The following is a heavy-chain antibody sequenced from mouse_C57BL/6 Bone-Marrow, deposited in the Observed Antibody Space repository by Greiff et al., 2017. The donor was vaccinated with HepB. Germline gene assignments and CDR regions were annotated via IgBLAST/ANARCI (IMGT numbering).Heavy chain of an antibody. CDR3: ARGTRYWYFDV. Sequence: VQLQQPGAELVKPGASVKVSCKASGYTFTSYWMHWVKQRPGQGLEWIGRIHPSDSDTNYNQKFKGKATLTVDKSSSTAYMQLSSLTSEDSAVYYCARGTRYWYFDVWGTGTTVTVSS. CDR1: GYTFTSYW. J-gene: IGHJ1*03. D-gene: IGHD3-3*01. V-gene: IGHV1-74*01. CDR2: IHPSDSDT.